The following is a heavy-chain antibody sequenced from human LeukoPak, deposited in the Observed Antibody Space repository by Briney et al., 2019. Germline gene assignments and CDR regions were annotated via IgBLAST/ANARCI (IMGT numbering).Heavy chain of an antibody. CDR2: IRSDSSNK. J-gene: IGHJ4*02. CDR1: GFTFSSYG. D-gene: IGHD2-2*01. Sequence: PGGSLRLSCAASGFTFSSYGMHWVRQAPGKGPEWVAFIRSDSSNKYYADSVKGRFTISRDNSKNTLYLQMNSLRAEDTAVYYCAKGVVPAAPFDYWGQGTLVTVSS. V-gene: IGHV3-30*02. CDR3: AKGVVPAAPFDY.